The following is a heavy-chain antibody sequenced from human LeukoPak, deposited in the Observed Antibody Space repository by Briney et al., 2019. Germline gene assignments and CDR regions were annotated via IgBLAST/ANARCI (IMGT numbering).Heavy chain of an antibody. V-gene: IGHV3-23*01. J-gene: IGHJ6*02. CDR3: AKTSQGHPPYYCSMDV. CDR1: GFTFSSYA. Sequence: GGSLRLSCAASGFTFSSYAMIWVRQAPGKGLEWVSAIGSSGTSTFYADSVKGRFTISRDNSKNTLYLQMNSLRAEDTAVYYCAKTSQGHPPYYCSMDVWGQGTTVTVSS. CDR2: IGSSGTST.